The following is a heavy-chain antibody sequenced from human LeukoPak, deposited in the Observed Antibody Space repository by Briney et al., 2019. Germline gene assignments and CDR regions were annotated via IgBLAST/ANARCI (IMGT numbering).Heavy chain of an antibody. D-gene: IGHD3-22*01. J-gene: IGHJ3*02. V-gene: IGHV3-48*03. CDR2: ISSSGSTI. CDR1: GFTFSSYE. Sequence: GGSLRLSCAASGFTFSSYEMNWVRQAPGKGLEWVSYISSSGSTIYYADSVKGRFTISRDNAKSSLYLQMNSLRAEDTAVYYCARDFHRRYYDSSGYYAAFDIWGQGTMVTVSS. CDR3: ARDFHRRYYDSSGYYAAFDI.